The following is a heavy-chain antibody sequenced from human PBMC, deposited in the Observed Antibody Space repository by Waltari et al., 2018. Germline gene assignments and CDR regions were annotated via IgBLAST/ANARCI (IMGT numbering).Heavy chain of an antibody. D-gene: IGHD4-17*01. V-gene: IGHV3-74*01. J-gene: IGHJ2*01. CDR1: GFTYSMYW. CDR2: SNSDGSSP. Sequence: EVQLVESGGGLVQPGGSLRLSCAASGFTYSMYWMHWVRQAPGKGLVWVSRSNSDGSSPTYADSVKGRFTISKDNAKNTVYLQMNSLRAEDTAIYYCARGARRTTVTTGWWYFDLWGRGTLVTVSS. CDR3: ARGARRTTVTTGWWYFDL.